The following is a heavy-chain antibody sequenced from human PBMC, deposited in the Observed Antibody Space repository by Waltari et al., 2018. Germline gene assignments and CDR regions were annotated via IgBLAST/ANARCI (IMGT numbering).Heavy chain of an antibody. CDR3: AEEGNTTAGLFDS. D-gene: IGHD6-25*01. CDR2: IYHTGSS. J-gene: IGHJ4*02. CDR1: GHSVNNDFY. Sequence: QVQLRESGPGLVRSSETLSLTCTVSGHSVNNDFYWAWIRQSPVGGLAWIASIYHTGSSHYNSSLKSRVSISTDMSTKQFFLTLTHLTAADTAVYYCAEEGNTTAGLFDSWGQGTLVTVSS. V-gene: IGHV4-38-2*02.